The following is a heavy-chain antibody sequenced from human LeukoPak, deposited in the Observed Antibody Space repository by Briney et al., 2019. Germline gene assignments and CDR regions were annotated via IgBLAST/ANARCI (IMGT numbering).Heavy chain of an antibody. D-gene: IGHD6-19*01. Sequence: SQTLSLTCTVSGGSISSGGYYWSWIRQHPGKGLEWIGYIYYSGSTYYNPSLKSRVTISVDTSKNQFSLKLSSVTAADTAVYYCARDSYSSGWYRETPPDYWGQGTLVTVSS. CDR3: ARDSYSSGWYRETPPDY. V-gene: IGHV4-31*03. CDR1: GGSISSGGYY. CDR2: IYYSGST. J-gene: IGHJ4*02.